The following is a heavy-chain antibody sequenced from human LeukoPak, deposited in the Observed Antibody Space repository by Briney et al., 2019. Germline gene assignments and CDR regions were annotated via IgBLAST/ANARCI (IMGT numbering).Heavy chain of an antibody. J-gene: IGHJ2*01. V-gene: IGHV4-30-2*01. CDR3: ARDGGLYDSSGPSPHWYFDL. CDR1: GDSISSHF. D-gene: IGHD3-22*01. CDR2: IYHSGST. Sequence: KPSETLSFTCSVSGDSISSHFWSWIRQPPGKGLEWIGYIYHSGSTYYNPSLKSRVTISVDRSKNQFSLKLSSVTAADTAVYYCARDGGLYDSSGPSPHWYFDLWGRGTLVTVSS.